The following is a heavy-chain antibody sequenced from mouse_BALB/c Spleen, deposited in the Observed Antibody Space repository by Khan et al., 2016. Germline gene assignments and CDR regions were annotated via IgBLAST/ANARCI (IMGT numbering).Heavy chain of an antibody. CDR2: INPYNDGT. CDR1: GYTFTSYV. CDR3: APNWDFDF. V-gene: IGHV1S136*01. D-gene: IGHD4-1*01. J-gene: IGHJ2*01. Sequence: EVELVESGPELVKPGASVKMSCKASGYTFTSYVLHWVKLKPGQGLEWIGYINPYNDGTKYNEKFKGKATLTSAKSSSTAYMELSSLTSEDSAVYYCAPNWDFDFWGQGTTLTVSS.